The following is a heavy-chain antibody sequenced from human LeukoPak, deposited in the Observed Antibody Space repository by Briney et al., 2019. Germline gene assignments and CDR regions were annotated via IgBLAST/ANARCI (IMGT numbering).Heavy chain of an antibody. D-gene: IGHD4/OR15-4a*01. Sequence: GESLKISCKGSGYSFTTAWIGWVRQMPGKGLEWTGLIYPDNSDTRYSPSFQGQVTISVDKSTSTAYLQWSSLKASDTAVYYCARRVLGTGADYWGQGTLVTVSS. V-gene: IGHV5-51*01. CDR3: ARRVLGTGADY. CDR2: IYPDNSDT. CDR1: GYSFTTAW. J-gene: IGHJ4*02.